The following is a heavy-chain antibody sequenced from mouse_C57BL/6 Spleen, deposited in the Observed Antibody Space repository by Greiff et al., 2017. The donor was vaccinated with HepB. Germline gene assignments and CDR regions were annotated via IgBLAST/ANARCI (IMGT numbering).Heavy chain of an antibody. CDR1: GFTFSSYA. J-gene: IGHJ4*01. CDR2: ISDGGSYT. CDR3: ARGRYDYDGAMDY. D-gene: IGHD2-4*01. Sequence: DVQLVESGGGLVKPGGSLKLSCAASGFTFSSYAMSWVRQTPEKRLEWVATISDGGSYTYYPDNVKGRFTISRENAKNNLYLQMSHLKSEDTAMYYCARGRYDYDGAMDYWGQGTSVTVSS. V-gene: IGHV5-4*01.